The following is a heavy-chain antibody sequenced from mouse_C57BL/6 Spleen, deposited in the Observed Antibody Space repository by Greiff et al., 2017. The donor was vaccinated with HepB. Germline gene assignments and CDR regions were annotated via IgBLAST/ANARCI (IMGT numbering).Heavy chain of an antibody. CDR1: GFNIKDYY. Sequence: VQLKESGAELVKPGASVKLSCTASGFNIKDYYMHWVKQRTEQGLEWIGRIDPEDGETKYAPKFQGKATITADTSSNTAYLQLSSLTSEDTAVYYCASPTMITEAWFAYWGQGTLVTVSA. CDR2: IDPEDGET. V-gene: IGHV14-2*01. CDR3: ASPTMITEAWFAY. D-gene: IGHD2-4*01. J-gene: IGHJ3*01.